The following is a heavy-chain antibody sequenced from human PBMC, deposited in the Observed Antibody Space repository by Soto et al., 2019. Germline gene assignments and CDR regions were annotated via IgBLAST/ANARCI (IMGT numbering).Heavy chain of an antibody. Sequence: EVQLVESGGGLVKPGGSLRLSCAASGFTFSNAWMNWVRQAPGKGLEWVGRIKSRTDGGTTDYAAPGKGRFTISRDDSQNTLDLQMNSLNTEDTAVYYCTTDNGCVVYCGMGVCGQGTTVTVSS. V-gene: IGHV3-15*07. CDR3: TTDNGCVVYCGMGV. CDR2: IKSRTDGGTT. J-gene: IGHJ6*02. CDR1: GFTFSNAW.